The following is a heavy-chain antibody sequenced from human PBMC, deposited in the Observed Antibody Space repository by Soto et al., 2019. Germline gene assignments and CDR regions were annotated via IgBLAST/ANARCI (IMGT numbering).Heavy chain of an antibody. Sequence: EVQLLESGGGLVQPGGSLRLSCAASGFTFSSYAMSWVRQAPGKGLEWVSAISGSGGSTYYADSVKGRFTISRDNSKNTLYLQMNSLRAEDTAVYYCARVTYYDIFAPLGYYYGMDVWGQGTTVTVSS. CDR2: ISGSGGST. V-gene: IGHV3-23*01. CDR1: GFTFSSYA. D-gene: IGHD3-9*01. CDR3: ARVTYYDIFAPLGYYYGMDV. J-gene: IGHJ6*02.